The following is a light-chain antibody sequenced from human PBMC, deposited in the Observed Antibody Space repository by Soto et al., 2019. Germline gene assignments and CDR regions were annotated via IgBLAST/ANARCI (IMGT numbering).Light chain of an antibody. Sequence: QSVLTQPPSASGSPGQRVTIACSGSSSNIGSTTVKWYQQLPGTAHKLLIYNNNQRPSGVPDRFSGSKSGTSATLAISGLQAEDEADYYCAAWDDSLNGVVYGVRTKLNVL. CDR2: NNN. CDR1: SSNIGSTT. CDR3: AAWDDSLNGVV. J-gene: IGLJ3*02. V-gene: IGLV1-44*01.